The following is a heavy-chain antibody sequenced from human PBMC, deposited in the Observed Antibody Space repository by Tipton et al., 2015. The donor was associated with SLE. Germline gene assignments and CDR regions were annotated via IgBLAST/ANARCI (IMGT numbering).Heavy chain of an antibody. D-gene: IGHD6-19*01. Sequence: SLRLSCAASGFTFNNYGMHWVRQAPGRGLQWVANIHEDGGEKYYVDSVKGRFTISRDNAKNSLYLQMNSLRAEDTAVYYCARGGYSSGRGWFDPWGQGTLVTVSS. V-gene: IGHV3-7*01. J-gene: IGHJ5*02. CDR3: ARGGYSSGRGWFDP. CDR2: IHEDGGEK. CDR1: GFTFNNYG.